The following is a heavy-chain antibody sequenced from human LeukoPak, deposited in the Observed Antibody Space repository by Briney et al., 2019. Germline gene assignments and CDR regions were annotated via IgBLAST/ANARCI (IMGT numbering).Heavy chain of an antibody. V-gene: IGHV3-38-3*01. CDR2: ISGGST. Sequence: GGSLRLSCAASGFTVSSNEMSWVRQAPGKGLEWVSSISGGSTYYADSRKGRFTISRDNSKNTLFLQMNSLRAEDTAVYYCARADGTGGPYDYWGQGTLVTVSS. D-gene: IGHD3/OR15-3a*01. J-gene: IGHJ4*02. CDR1: GFTVSSNE. CDR3: ARADGTGGPYDY.